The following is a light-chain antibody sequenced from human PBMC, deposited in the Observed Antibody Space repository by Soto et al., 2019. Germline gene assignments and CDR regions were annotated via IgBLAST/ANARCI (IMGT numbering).Light chain of an antibody. CDR3: QHYYTYPPT. CDR2: AAS. J-gene: IGKJ1*01. V-gene: IGKV1-8*01. CDR1: QDISSY. Sequence: AIRMTQSPSSVSVSTGDRVTITCRASQDISSYLAWYQQRPGKAPKFLIYAASTLESGVPSRFSGSGSGTEFTLTISSLQSEDFETYYCQHYYTYPPTLGQGTKVDIQ.